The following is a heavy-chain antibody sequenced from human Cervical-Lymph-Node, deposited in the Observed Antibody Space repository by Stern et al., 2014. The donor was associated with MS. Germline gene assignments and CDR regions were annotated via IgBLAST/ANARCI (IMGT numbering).Heavy chain of an antibody. V-gene: IGHV4-34*01. D-gene: IGHD3-10*01. CDR2: ISPRGKT. J-gene: IGHJ4*02. CDR1: GESLSGYY. CDR3: ARSGAMWFGALSAPQTLDY. Sequence: QVQLQQWGAGLLKPSETLSLTCAVYGESLSGYYWNWIRQPPGKGLEWIGEISPRGKTQYNPSLKSRITISVDTSRNQFSLKVTSVTAADTAVYYCARSGAMWFGALSAPQTLDYWGQGTLVTVSS.